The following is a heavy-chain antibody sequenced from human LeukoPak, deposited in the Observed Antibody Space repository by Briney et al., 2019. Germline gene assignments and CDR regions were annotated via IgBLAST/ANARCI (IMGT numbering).Heavy chain of an antibody. CDR1: GYTFTSYG. CDR2: ISAYNGNT. Sequence: ASVKVSCKASGYTFTSYGISWVRQAPGQGLEWMGWISAYNGNTNYAQNIRGRVTVTTDTSTRTAYMELRSLRSDDTAVYYCARAAQLMVLPDYWGQGTLVTVSS. J-gene: IGHJ4*02. CDR3: ARAAQLMVLPDY. D-gene: IGHD3-10*01. V-gene: IGHV1-18*01.